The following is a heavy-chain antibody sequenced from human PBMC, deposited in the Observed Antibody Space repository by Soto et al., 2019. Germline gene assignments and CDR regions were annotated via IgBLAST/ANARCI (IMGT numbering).Heavy chain of an antibody. V-gene: IGHV3-49*03. CDR1: GFTFGDYA. CDR3: AKDLFSMVRGASYYSYGMDV. J-gene: IGHJ6*02. D-gene: IGHD3-10*01. CDR2: IRSKPYDGTT. Sequence: GGSLRLSCAASGFTFGDYAMSWFRQAPGKGLEWVGFIRSKPYDGTTEYAASAKGRFTISRDDSKSIAYLQMNSLKTEDTAVYYCAKDLFSMVRGASYYSYGMDVWGQGTTVTVSS.